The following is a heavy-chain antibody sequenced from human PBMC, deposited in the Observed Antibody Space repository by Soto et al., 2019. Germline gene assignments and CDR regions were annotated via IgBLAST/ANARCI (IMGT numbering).Heavy chain of an antibody. V-gene: IGHV3-23*01. D-gene: IGHD1-1*01. Sequence: GGSLRLSCAASGFTFSRYAMSWVRQAPGKGLERVSTVTGGGHTTYNADSVNGRFTISRDNSKNTLHLQMNNLRAEDTAIYYCAASIGHLDVYGMDIWGQGTTGAVSS. J-gene: IGHJ6*02. CDR2: VTGGGHTT. CDR3: AASIGHLDVYGMDI. CDR1: GFTFSRYA.